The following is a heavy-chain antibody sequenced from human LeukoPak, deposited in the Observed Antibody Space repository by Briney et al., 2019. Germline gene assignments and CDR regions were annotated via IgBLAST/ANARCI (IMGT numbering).Heavy chain of an antibody. V-gene: IGHV3-13*01. CDR1: GFTFNSYD. CDR3: VRAHNGAFDY. D-gene: IGHD4-17*01. Sequence: GGSLRLSCAASGFTFNSYDMHWVRQATGKGLEWVSTIGTAGDTYYPGSVKGRFTISRENAKSSLYLQMNSLRAEDTAVYYCVRAHNGAFDYWGQGTLVTVSS. J-gene: IGHJ4*02. CDR2: IGTAGDT.